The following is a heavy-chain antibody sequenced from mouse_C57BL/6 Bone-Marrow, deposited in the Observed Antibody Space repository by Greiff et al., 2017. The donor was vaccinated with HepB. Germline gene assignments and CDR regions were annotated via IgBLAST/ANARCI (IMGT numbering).Heavy chain of an antibody. J-gene: IGHJ1*03. Sequence: QVQLQQPGAELVKPGASVKLSCKASGYTFTSYWMHWVKQRPGRGLEWIGRIDPNSGGTKYNEKFKSKATLTVDKPSSTANMQRSILTYADSAVYYCASSMITTYFDVWGTGTTVTVSS. D-gene: IGHD2-4*01. CDR3: ASSMITTYFDV. CDR1: GYTFTSYW. V-gene: IGHV1-72*01. CDR2: IDPNSGGT.